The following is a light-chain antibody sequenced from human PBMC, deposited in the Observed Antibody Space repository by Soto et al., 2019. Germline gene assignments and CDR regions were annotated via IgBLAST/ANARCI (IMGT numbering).Light chain of an antibody. J-gene: IGKJ2*01. V-gene: IGKV2-24*01. CDR2: KTS. CDR1: QSLLHSDGNTY. Sequence: DVVMTQTPLFSPVPLGQPASISCRSSQSLLHSDGNTYLNWLHQRPGQPPRLLIHKTSDRFSGVTDRFSGCGAGIDLTLKISRVEALDVCFYYWRQGTHLPFTFGHGTRLDIK. CDR3: RQGTHLPFT.